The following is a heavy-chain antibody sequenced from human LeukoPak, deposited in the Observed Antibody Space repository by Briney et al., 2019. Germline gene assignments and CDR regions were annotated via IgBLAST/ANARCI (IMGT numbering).Heavy chain of an antibody. Sequence: GGSLRLSCAASGFTFSSYGMHWVRQAPGKGLEWVAVISYDGSNKYYADSVKGRFTISRDNSKNTLYLQMNSLRAEDTAVYYCVDDSRGYYYYGMDVWGQGTTVTVSS. V-gene: IGHV3-30*18. CDR3: VDDSRGYYYYGMDV. J-gene: IGHJ6*02. D-gene: IGHD3-22*01. CDR2: ISYDGSNK. CDR1: GFTFSSYG.